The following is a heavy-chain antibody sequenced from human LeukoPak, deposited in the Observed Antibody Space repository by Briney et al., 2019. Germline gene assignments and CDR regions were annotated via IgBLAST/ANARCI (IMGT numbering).Heavy chain of an antibody. D-gene: IGHD3-10*02. CDR2: ISSSGSTI. V-gene: IGHV3-11*04. Sequence: GGSLRLSCAASGFTVNNKYMTWVRQAPGKGLEWVSYISSSGSTIYYADSVKGRFTISRDNAKNSLYLQMNSLRAEDTAVYYCAELGITMIGGVWGKGTTVTISS. J-gene: IGHJ6*04. CDR3: AELGITMIGGV. CDR1: GFTVNNKY.